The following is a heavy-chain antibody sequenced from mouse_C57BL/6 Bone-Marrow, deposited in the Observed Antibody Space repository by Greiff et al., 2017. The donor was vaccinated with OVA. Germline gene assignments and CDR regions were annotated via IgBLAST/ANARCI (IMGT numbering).Heavy chain of an antibody. CDR2: IYPGDGDT. J-gene: IGHJ2*01. CDR1: GYAFSSSW. Sequence: VQLQQSGPELVKPGASVKISCKASGYAFSSSWMNWVKQRPGKGLEWIGRIYPGDGDTNYNGKFKGKATLTADKSSSTAYMQLSGLTSEDSAVYFCASFYDGYYEGYWGQGTTLTVSS. CDR3: ASFYDGYYEGY. D-gene: IGHD2-3*01. V-gene: IGHV1-82*01.